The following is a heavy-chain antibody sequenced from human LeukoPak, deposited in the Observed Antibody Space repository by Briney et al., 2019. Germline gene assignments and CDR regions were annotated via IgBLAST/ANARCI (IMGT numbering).Heavy chain of an antibody. Sequence: SETLSLTCAVYGGSFSGYYWSWIRQPPGKGLEWIGEINHSGSTNYNPSLKSRVTISVDTSKNQFSLKLSSATAADTAVYYCARRGQYGSGSYYGYYFDYWGQGTLVTVSS. CDR1: GGSFSGYY. J-gene: IGHJ4*02. CDR3: ARRGQYGSGSYYGYYFDY. V-gene: IGHV4-34*01. D-gene: IGHD3-10*01. CDR2: INHSGST.